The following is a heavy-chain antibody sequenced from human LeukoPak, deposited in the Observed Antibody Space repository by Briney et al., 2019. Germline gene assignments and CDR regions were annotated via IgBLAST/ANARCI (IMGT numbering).Heavy chain of an antibody. D-gene: IGHD5-24*01. CDR3: ARPVEMATSPFDY. Sequence: GESLMISCKGSGHRFADYWIAWVRQVPGQGLEWMGIIYPDDSDTRYSPSFLGQVTISADKSISTAYLEWSSLKASDTAMYYCARPVEMATSPFDYWGQGTLVTVSS. CDR1: GHRFADYW. CDR2: IYPDDSDT. V-gene: IGHV5-51*01. J-gene: IGHJ4*02.